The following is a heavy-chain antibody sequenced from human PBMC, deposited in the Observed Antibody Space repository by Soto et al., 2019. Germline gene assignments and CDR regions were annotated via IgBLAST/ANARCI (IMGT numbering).Heavy chain of an antibody. CDR3: ARERVPAARKYYGMDV. V-gene: IGHV1-69*08. J-gene: IGHJ6*02. CDR1: GGTFSSYT. Sequence: VQLVQSGAEVKKPGSSVKVSCKASGGTFSSYTISWVRQAPGQGLEWMGRIIPILGIANYAQKYQGRVTITADKSTSTAYMELSSLRSEDTAVYYCARERVPAARKYYGMDVWGQGTTVTVSS. D-gene: IGHD2-2*01. CDR2: IIPILGIA.